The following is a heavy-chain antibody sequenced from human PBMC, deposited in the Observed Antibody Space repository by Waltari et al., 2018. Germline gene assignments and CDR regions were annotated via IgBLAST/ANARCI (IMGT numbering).Heavy chain of an antibody. D-gene: IGHD6-13*01. J-gene: IGHJ5*02. Sequence: EVQLVESGGGLVKPGGSLRLSCAASGFTFSSYSMTWVGQAPGKGLEWVSPISSSSYIYNADSVKCRFTISRDNAKNSLYLQMNSLRAEDTAVYYCARGYSSSTQDWFDPWGQGTLVTVSS. CDR3: ARGYSSSTQDWFDP. V-gene: IGHV3-21*01. CDR1: GFTFSSYS. CDR2: ISSSSYI.